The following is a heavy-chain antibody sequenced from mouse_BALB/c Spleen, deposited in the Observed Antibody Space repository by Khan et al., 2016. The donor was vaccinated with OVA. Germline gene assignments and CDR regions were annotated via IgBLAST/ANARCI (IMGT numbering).Heavy chain of an antibody. J-gene: IGHJ3*01. CDR3: ACELRGFAY. Sequence: VQLQQSGPGLVKPSQTLSLTCSVTGDSITSGYWNWIRKFPGNKLDYMGYISYSGNTYYNPSLKSRISITRDTSKNQYYLQLNSVTTEDTATHYWACELRGFAYWGQGTLVTVSA. V-gene: IGHV3-8*02. CDR2: ISYSGNT. CDR1: GDSITSGY. D-gene: IGHD1-1*01.